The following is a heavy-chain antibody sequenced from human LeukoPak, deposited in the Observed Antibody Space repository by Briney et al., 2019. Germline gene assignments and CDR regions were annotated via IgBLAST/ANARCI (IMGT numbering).Heavy chain of an antibody. CDR2: IKKDGGEK. Sequence: PGGSLRLSCAPSGFTFSSYWMSWVRQAPGKGLEWVANIKKDGGEKYYVDSVKGRFTISRDNAKNSLYLQMSSLRAEDTALYLCAGGDRNGWYFYYWGQGTLVTVSS. V-gene: IGHV3-7*03. CDR1: GFTFSSYW. D-gene: IGHD6-19*01. J-gene: IGHJ4*02. CDR3: AGGDRNGWYFYY.